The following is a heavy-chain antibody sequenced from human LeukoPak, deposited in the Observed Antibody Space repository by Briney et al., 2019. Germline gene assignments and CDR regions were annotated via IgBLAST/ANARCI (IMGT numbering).Heavy chain of an antibody. V-gene: IGHV4-34*01. CDR1: GGSFSGYY. J-gene: IGHJ4*02. D-gene: IGHD5-24*01. CDR2: INHSGST. Sequence: SETLSLTCAVYGGSFSGYYWSWIRQPPGKGLEWIGEINHSGSTNYNPSLKSRVTISVDTSKNQFPLKLSSVTAADTAVYYCARTLDGYNSGYFDYWGQGTLVTVSS. CDR3: ARTLDGYNSGYFDY.